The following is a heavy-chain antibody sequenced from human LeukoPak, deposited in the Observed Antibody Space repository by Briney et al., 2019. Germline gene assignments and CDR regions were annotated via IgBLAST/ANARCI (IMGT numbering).Heavy chain of an antibody. V-gene: IGHV4-31*03. CDR1: GGSISSGGYY. CDR3: ASTTHLYSSSWFDY. J-gene: IGHJ4*02. CDR2: IYYSGST. Sequence: SETLSLTCTVPGGSISSGGYYWSWIRQHPGKGLEWIGYIYYSGSTYYNPSLKSRVTISVDTSKNQFSLKLSPVTAADTAVYYCASTTHLYSSSWFDYWGQGTLVTVSS. D-gene: IGHD6-13*01.